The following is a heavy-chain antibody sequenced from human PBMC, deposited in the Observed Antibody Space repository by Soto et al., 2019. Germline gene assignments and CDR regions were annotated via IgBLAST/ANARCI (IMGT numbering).Heavy chain of an antibody. CDR1: GGTFSTHA. Sequence: SVKVSCKASGGTFSTHAIIWVRQAPGHGIEWMGGIIPISGTTYYTQKFQGRVTITADEPTCTDLMELSSLKSEDTAVFYCARGYCSGGNCYSGMDVWGHGTMVTVSS. V-gene: IGHV1-69*13. J-gene: IGHJ6*02. CDR2: IIPISGTT. D-gene: IGHD2-15*01. CDR3: ARGYCSGGNCYSGMDV.